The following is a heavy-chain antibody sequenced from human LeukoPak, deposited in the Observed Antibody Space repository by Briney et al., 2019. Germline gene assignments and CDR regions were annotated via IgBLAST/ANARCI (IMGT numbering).Heavy chain of an antibody. CDR2: IFHSGTT. J-gene: IGHJ6*03. Sequence: SETLSLTCTMSGGSISPYWSWIRQPPGKGLEWIAYIFHSGTTRYNPSLKSRVAISLDTPKSQFSLKLHSVTAADTAVYYCARGGYYYLDVWGRGTTVTVSS. CDR1: GGSISPY. V-gene: IGHV4-59*01. CDR3: ARGGYYYLDV.